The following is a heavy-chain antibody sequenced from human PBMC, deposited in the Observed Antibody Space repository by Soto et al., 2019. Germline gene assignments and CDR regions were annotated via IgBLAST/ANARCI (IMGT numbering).Heavy chain of an antibody. J-gene: IGHJ4*02. V-gene: IGHV4-31*11. CDR3: AREGGIVGATAADY. Sequence: SETLSLTCAVSGGSISSGGYYWSWIRQHPGKGLEWIGYIYYSGSTYYNPSLKSRVTISVDTSKNQFSLKLSSVTAADTAVYYCAREGGIVGATAADYWGQGTLVTVSS. CDR1: GGSISSGGYY. D-gene: IGHD1-26*01. CDR2: IYYSGST.